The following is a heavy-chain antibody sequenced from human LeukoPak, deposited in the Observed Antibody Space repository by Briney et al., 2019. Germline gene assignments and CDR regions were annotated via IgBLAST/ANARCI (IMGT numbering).Heavy chain of an antibody. J-gene: IGHJ3*02. CDR1: GFTFSSYW. V-gene: IGHV3-7*01. D-gene: IGHD6-19*01. CDR3: TREDSGWSAGDAFDI. Sequence: GGSLRLSCAASGFTFSSYWMSWVRQAPGKGLEWVANIKQDGSEKYYVDSVKGRFTISRDNAKNSLYLQMNSLRAEDTAVYYCTREDSGWSAGDAFDIWGQGTMVTVSS. CDR2: IKQDGSEK.